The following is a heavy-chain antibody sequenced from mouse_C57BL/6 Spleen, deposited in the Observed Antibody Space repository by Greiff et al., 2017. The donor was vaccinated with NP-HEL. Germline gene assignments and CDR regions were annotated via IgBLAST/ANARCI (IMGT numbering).Heavy chain of an antibody. CDR1: GYTFTDYN. CDR2: INPNNGGT. J-gene: IGHJ3*01. V-gene: IGHV1-22*01. Sequence: VQLQQSGPELVKPGASVKMSCKASGYTFTDYNMHWVKQSHGKSLEWIGYINPNNGGTSYNQKFKGKATLTVNKSSSTAYMERRSLTSEDSAVYYCARYEDDYDVGFAYWGQGTLVTVSA. D-gene: IGHD2-4*01. CDR3: ARYEDDYDVGFAY.